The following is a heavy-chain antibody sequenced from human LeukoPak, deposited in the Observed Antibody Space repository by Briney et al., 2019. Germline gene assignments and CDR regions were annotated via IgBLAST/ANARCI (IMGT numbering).Heavy chain of an antibody. J-gene: IGHJ5*02. CDR3: AGELRGFGELDNWFDP. CDR1: GGSISSGGYY. D-gene: IGHD3-10*01. CDR2: IYYSGST. Sequence: SETLSLTCTVSGGSISSGGYYWSWIRQHPGKGLEWIGYIYYSGSTYYNPSLKSRVTISVDTSKNQFSLKLSSVTAADTAVYYCAGELRGFGELDNWFDPWGQGTLVTVSS. V-gene: IGHV4-31*03.